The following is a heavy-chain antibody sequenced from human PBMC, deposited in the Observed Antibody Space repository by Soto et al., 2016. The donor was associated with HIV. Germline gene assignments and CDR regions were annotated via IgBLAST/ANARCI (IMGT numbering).Heavy chain of an antibody. CDR2: IYESGST. J-gene: IGHJ4*02. D-gene: IGHD3-10*01. CDR3: ARVRGRSFDY. Sequence: VQLQESGPGLVKPSETLSLTCAVSGYSISSGYYWGWIRQPPGKGLEWIGTIYESGSTYYNPSLKSRVTISVDTSKNQFSLKLTSVTAADTAVYYCARVRGRSFDYWGQGTLVTVSS. V-gene: IGHV4-38-2*01. CDR1: GYSISSGYY.